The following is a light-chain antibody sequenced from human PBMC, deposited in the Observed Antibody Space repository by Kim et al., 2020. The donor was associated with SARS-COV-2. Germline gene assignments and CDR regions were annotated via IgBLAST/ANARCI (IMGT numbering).Light chain of an antibody. CDR2: DAS. CDR3: QQYNDYSRT. Sequence: DIQMTQSPSTLSGSVGDRVTITCRASQSISILLAWYQQKPGKAPKLLIFDASSLQSGVPSRFSGSGSGTEFTLTISSLQPDDFATYYCQQYNDYSRTFGQGTKVDIK. V-gene: IGKV1-5*01. CDR1: QSISIL. J-gene: IGKJ1*01.